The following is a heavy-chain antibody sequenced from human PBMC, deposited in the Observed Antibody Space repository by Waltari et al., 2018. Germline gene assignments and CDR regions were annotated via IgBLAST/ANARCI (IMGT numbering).Heavy chain of an antibody. CDR1: GFTFCSYW. V-gene: IGHV3-74*01. J-gene: IGHJ3*02. Sequence: EVQLVESGGGLVQPGGSLRLSCAASGFTFCSYWMPWVRQAQGKGLVWVSRINSDGSRTSYADSGKGRFTISRDNAKNTLYLQMNSLRAEDTAVYYCASYMTTVPLRAFDIWGQGTMVTVSS. D-gene: IGHD4-17*01. CDR2: INSDGSRT. CDR3: ASYMTTVPLRAFDI.